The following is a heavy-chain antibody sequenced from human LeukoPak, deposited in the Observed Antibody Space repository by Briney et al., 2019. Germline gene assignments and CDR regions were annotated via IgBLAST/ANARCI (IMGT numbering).Heavy chain of an antibody. V-gene: IGHV3-30*18. CDR2: ISYDGSNK. CDR3: VKDSPPRYSGSPPAY. J-gene: IGHJ4*02. CDR1: GFTFSTYG. D-gene: IGHD1-26*01. Sequence: GGSLRLSCAASGFTFSTYGMHWVRQAPGKGLEWVAVISYDGSNKYYADYLKGRFTISRDNAKNSLYLQMNSLRADDTAVYYCVKDSPPRYSGSPPAYWGQGTLVTVSS.